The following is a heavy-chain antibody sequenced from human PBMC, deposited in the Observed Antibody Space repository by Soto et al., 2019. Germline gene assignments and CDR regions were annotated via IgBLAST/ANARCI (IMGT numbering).Heavy chain of an antibody. D-gene: IGHD6-13*01. V-gene: IGHV1-69*12. CDR1: GGTLNNYS. J-gene: IGHJ6*02. CDR3: ARCCSSWDQLACYGMDV. CDR2: IIPIFGTA. Sequence: QVQLVQSGAEVKKPGSSVKVSCKASGGTLNNYSINWVRQAPGQGLEWMGGIIPIFGTANYAQKFQGRVTITADESTRTAYMELSSLRSQDTAVYYCARCCSSWDQLACYGMDVWGQGTTVTVSS.